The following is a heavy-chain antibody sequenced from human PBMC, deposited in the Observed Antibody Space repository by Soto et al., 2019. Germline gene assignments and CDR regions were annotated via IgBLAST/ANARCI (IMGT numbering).Heavy chain of an antibody. CDR2: IVVGSGNT. V-gene: IGHV1-58*02. D-gene: IGHD1-1*01. J-gene: IGHJ6*03. CDR3: AARTGTNRGSSYMDV. Sequence: ASVKVSCKASGFTFSRSAMQWVRQARGQRLEWIGWIVVGSGNTNYAQKFQERVTISRDMSTSTGYMELSSLRSEDTAVYYCAARTGTNRGSSYMDVWGKGTTVTVS. CDR1: GFTFSRSA.